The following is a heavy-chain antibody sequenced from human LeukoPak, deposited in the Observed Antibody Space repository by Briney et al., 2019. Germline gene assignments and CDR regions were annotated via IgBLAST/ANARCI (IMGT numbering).Heavy chain of an antibody. Sequence: SETLSLTCAVYGGSFSGYYWSWIRQPPGKGLEWIGEINHSGSTNYNPSLKSRVTISVDTSKNQFSLKLSSATAADTAVYYCARGAILYYGSGSTAPYYYYYGMDVWGKGATVTVSS. V-gene: IGHV4-34*01. J-gene: IGHJ6*04. D-gene: IGHD3-10*01. CDR1: GGSFSGYY. CDR2: INHSGST. CDR3: ARGAILYYGSGSTAPYYYYYGMDV.